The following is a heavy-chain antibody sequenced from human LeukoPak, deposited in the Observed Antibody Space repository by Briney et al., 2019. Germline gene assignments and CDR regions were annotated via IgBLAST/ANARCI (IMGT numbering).Heavy chain of an antibody. V-gene: IGHV4-59*01. CDR1: GGSISSYY. J-gene: IGHJ4*02. CDR2: IYYSGST. CDR3: ARCSGGSCYEGYFDY. D-gene: IGHD2-15*01. Sequence: SETLSLTCTVSGGSISSYYWSWIRQPSGKGLEWIGYIYYSGSTNYNPSLKSRVTISVDTSKNQFSLKLSSVTAADTAVYYCARCSGGSCYEGYFDYWGQGTLVTVSS.